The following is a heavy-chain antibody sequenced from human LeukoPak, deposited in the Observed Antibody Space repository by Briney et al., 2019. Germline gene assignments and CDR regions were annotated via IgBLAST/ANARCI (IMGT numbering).Heavy chain of an antibody. Sequence: PSETLSLTCTVSGGSVSNSYWSWIRQPPGKGLEWIGYIYYSGSTNYNPSLKSRVAISVDTSKKQLSLNLSSVTAADTAVYYCARDLAGCTNGVCFDPIVWGQGTLVTVSS. CDR1: GGSVSNSY. CDR3: ARDLAGCTNGVCFDPIV. V-gene: IGHV4-59*02. D-gene: IGHD2-8*01. CDR2: IYYSGST. J-gene: IGHJ4*02.